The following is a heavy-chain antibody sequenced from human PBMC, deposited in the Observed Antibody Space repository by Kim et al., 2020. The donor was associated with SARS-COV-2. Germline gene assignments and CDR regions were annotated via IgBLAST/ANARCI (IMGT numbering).Heavy chain of an antibody. J-gene: IGHJ5*02. D-gene: IGHD1-1*01. V-gene: IGHV4-39*01. CDR2: IYYSGST. CDR1: GGSISSSSYY. CDR3: ARQPVAGTTGPRGWFDP. Sequence: SETLSLTCTVSGGSISSSSYYWGWIRQPPGKGLEWIGSIYYSGSTYYNPSLKSRVTISVDTSKNQFSLKLSSVTAADTAVYYCARQPVAGTTGPRGWFDPWGQGTLVTVSS.